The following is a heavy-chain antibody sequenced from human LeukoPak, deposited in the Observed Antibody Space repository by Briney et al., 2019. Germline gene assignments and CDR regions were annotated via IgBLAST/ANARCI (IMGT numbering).Heavy chain of an antibody. CDR1: GYTFTSYY. Sequence: ASVKVSCKASGYTFTSYYIHWVRQAPGQGLEWMGIISPSGGGTTYAQKFQGRVTMTRDTSTSTVYMELSSLGSEDTAVYYCARRDFDWSLDYWGQGTLVTVSS. J-gene: IGHJ4*02. D-gene: IGHD3-9*01. CDR3: ARRDFDWSLDY. CDR2: ISPSGGGT. V-gene: IGHV1-46*01.